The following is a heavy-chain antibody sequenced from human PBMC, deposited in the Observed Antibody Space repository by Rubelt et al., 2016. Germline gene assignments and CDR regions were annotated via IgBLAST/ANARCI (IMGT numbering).Heavy chain of an antibody. D-gene: IGHD4-23*01. CDR3: VKDRWVDY. V-gene: IGHV3-64D*09. CDR2: ISGNGGSI. Sequence: EVQLVESGGGLVQPGGSLTLSCSASGFTFSSCAMHWVRQAPAKGLEYVSAISGNGGSIYYSDSLRDRITISRDNSKNTLYLQMTSLRAEDTAVYYCVKDRWVDYWGQGTLVTVSS. CDR1: GFTFSSCA. J-gene: IGHJ4*02.